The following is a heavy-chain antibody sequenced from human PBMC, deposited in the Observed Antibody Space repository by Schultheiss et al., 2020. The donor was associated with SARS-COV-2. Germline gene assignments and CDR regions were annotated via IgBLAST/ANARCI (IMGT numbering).Heavy chain of an antibody. CDR3: ARSKQQLGYWYFDL. D-gene: IGHD6-13*01. J-gene: IGHJ2*01. V-gene: IGHV4-59*08. CDR1: GGSFSGYY. CDR2: IYYSGST. Sequence: SETLSLTCAVYGGSFSGYYWGWIRQPPGKGLEWIGYIYYSGSTNYNPSLKSRVTISVDTSKNQFSLKLSSVTAADTAVYYCARSKQQLGYWYFDLWGRGTLVTVSS.